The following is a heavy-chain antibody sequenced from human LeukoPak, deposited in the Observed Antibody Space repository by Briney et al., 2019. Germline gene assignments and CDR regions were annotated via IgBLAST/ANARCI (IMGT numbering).Heavy chain of an antibody. V-gene: IGHV4-34*01. Sequence: SQTLSLTCAVYGGSFSGYYWSWIRQPPGKGLEWTGEINHRGSTNYNPSLKSRATISVDTSKNQFSLKLSSVTAADKAVYYCARGPQLLWFGELLFASSTLLDYWGQGTLVTVSS. CDR1: GGSFSGYY. CDR3: ARGPQLLWFGELLFASSTLLDY. D-gene: IGHD3-10*01. CDR2: INHRGST. J-gene: IGHJ4*02.